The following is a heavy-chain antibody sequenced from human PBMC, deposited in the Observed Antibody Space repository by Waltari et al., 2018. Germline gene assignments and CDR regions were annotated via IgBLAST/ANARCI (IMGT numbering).Heavy chain of an antibody. J-gene: IGHJ6*04. V-gene: IGHV3-74*01. CDR1: GFIFSTYW. Sequence: EVQLVESGGGLVQPGGSLRLSCEASGFIFSTYWMHWVRQGPGKGLVWVSRIDNGDGSGTSYXDXVXGRFXXSRDNAKNTLYLQMNSLXAEDTGVYYCAXDHYYSKDVWGTGTTVTVSS. CDR3: AXDHYYSKDV. CDR2: IDNGDGSGT.